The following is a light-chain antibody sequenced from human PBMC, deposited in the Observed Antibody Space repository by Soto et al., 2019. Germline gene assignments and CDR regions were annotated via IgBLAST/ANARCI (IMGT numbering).Light chain of an antibody. J-gene: IGLJ2*01. CDR1: SGHSSYA. V-gene: IGLV4-69*01. CDR2: LNSDGSH. CDR3: QTWGTGMQV. Sequence: QSVLTQSPSASASLGASVKLTCTLSSGHSSYAIAWHQQQPERGPRYLMKLNSDGSHSKGHGIPDRFSGSSSGAERYLTIASLQYEDEADYDCQTWGTGMQVFGGGTKVTVL.